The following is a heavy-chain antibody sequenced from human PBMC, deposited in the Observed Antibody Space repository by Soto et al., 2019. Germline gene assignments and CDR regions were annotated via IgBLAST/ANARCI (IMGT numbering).Heavy chain of an antibody. V-gene: IGHV3-23*01. CDR3: AKGGHCTNGVCCQCDY. Sequence: EVQLLESGGGLVQPGGSLRLSCAASGFTFDDYAMSWVRQAPGTGLEWVSSISGSGARTYTADSVKGRFTISRDNSKKILYLQMNSLRVEDAAVYYCAKGGHCTNGVCCQCDYWGQGTRVTVSP. J-gene: IGHJ4*02. CDR2: ISGSGART. CDR1: GFTFDDYA. D-gene: IGHD2-8*01.